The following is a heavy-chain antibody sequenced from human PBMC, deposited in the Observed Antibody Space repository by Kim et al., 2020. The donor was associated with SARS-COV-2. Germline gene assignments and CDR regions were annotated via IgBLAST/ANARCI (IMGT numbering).Heavy chain of an antibody. V-gene: IGHV4-30-4*01. Sequence: SETLSLTCTVSRGSITSGDYYWTWIRQPPGKGLEWIGYIYYSGSTYSNPSLKSRVAISLDTSKNQFSLRLNSVTAADTAVYYCAREVTATGDDFGLWGKGPIVIVSS. D-gene: IGHD6-13*01. CDR2: IYYSGST. J-gene: IGHJ3*01. CDR1: RGSITSGDYY. CDR3: AREVTATGDDFGL.